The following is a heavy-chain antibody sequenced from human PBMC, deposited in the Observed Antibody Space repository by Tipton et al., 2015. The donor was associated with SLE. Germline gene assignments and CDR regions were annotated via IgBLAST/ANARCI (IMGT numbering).Heavy chain of an antibody. D-gene: IGHD3-22*01. J-gene: IGHJ4*02. CDR1: GFTFDDYA. CDR2: ISWDGGST. CDR3: ARGYDSSGYSRLDY. V-gene: IGHV3-43D*04. Sequence: SLRLSCAASGFTFDDYAMHWVRQAPGKGLEWVSLISWDGGSTYYADSVKGRFTISRDNSKNSLYLQMNRLRTEDTALYYCARGYDSSGYSRLDYWGQGTLVTVSS.